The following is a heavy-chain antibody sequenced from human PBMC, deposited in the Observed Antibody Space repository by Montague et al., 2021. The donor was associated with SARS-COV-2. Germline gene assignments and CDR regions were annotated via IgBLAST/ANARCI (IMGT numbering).Heavy chain of an antibody. CDR2: TYYRSEWYS. J-gene: IGHJ4*02. CDR3: ARAERGSCGDGNCYQYFFNY. V-gene: IGHV6-1*01. D-gene: IGHD2-15*01. CDR1: GDSVSTNSGT. Sequence: CAISGDSVSTNSGTRNWVRLSPSKGLEWLGRTYYRSEWYSDYSVSVKSRISINPDTSKNQFSFQLNSVTPEDTAVYYCARAERGSCGDGNCYQYFFNYWGQGTLVTVSS.